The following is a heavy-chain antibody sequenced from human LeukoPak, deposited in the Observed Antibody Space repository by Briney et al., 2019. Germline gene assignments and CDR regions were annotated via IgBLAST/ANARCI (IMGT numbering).Heavy chain of an antibody. V-gene: IGHV3-23*01. Sequence: PGXSLRLSCAASGFTFSSYGMHWVRQAPGKGLEWVSSITGSAARTYYADSVKGRFTISRDNSKNTLYLQMSSLRAEDTALYYCAKHYGATSTWFDPWGLGTLVTVSS. CDR3: AKHYGATSTWFDP. CDR2: ITGSAART. J-gene: IGHJ5*02. CDR1: GFTFSSYG. D-gene: IGHD4/OR15-4a*01.